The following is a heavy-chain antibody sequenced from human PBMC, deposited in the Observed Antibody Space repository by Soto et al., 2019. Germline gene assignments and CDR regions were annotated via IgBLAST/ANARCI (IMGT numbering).Heavy chain of an antibody. D-gene: IGHD3-3*01. V-gene: IGHV3-23*01. CDR1: GFTFSGYA. CDR2: ISGSGGST. J-gene: IGHJ4*02. Sequence: QPGGSLRLSCAASGFTFSGYAMSWVRQAPGKGLEWVSAISGSGGSTYYADSVKGRFTISRDNSKNTLYLQMNSLRAEDTAVYYCAKTWSRNIGPRLYYFDYWGQGTLVTVSS. CDR3: AKTWSRNIGPRLYYFDY.